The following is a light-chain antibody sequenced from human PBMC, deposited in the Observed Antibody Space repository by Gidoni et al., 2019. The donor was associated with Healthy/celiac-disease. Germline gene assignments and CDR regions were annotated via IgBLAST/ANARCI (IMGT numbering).Light chain of an antibody. Sequence: DIQMTQSPSSLSASVGDRVTITCQASQSISSYLNWYQQKPGKAPKLLIYAASSLQSGVPSRFSGSGSGTDFTLTISSLQPEDFATYYGQQSYSTLRTFGQGTKLEIK. CDR3: QQSYSTLRT. CDR1: QSISSY. J-gene: IGKJ2*01. CDR2: AAS. V-gene: IGKV1-39*01.